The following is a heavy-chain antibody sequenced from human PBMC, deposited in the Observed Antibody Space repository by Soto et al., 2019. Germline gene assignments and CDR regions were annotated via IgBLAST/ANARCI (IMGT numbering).Heavy chain of an antibody. CDR2: IGRSGT. CDR1: GFTFSDYY. J-gene: IGHJ4*02. V-gene: IGHV3-11*01. D-gene: IGHD1-1*01. Sequence: QVQLVESGGGLVKSGGSLRLSCAASGFTFSDYYMSWIRQAPGRGLEWVSLIGRSGTYYADSVMGRFTISRDNSKNTLYLQMNSLRADDTAIYYCATQDFRGTTGTTWGQGTLVTVSS. CDR3: ATQDFRGTTGTT.